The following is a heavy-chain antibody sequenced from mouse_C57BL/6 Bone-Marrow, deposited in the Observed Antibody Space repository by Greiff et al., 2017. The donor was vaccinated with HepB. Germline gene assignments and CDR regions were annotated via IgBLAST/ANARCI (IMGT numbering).Heavy chain of an antibody. J-gene: IGHJ2*01. Sequence: VQLQQSGAELVKPGASVKLSCKASGYTFTSYWMQWVNQRPGQGLEWIGEIDPSDSYTNYNQKFKGKATLTVDTSSSTAYMQLSSLTSEDSAVYYCASLYYGNSYYYFDYWGQGTTLTVSS. D-gene: IGHD2-1*01. CDR1: GYTFTSYW. V-gene: IGHV1-50*01. CDR3: ASLYYGNSYYYFDY. CDR2: IDPSDSYT.